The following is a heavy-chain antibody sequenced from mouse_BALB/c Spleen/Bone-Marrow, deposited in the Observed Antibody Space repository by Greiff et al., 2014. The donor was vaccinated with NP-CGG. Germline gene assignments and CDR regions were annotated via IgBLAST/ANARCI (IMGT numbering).Heavy chain of an antibody. CDR1: GFTFSSYG. V-gene: IGHV5-6*01. Sequence: VQLKHSGGDLVKPGGSLKLSCAASGFTFSSYGMSWGRQTPDKRLEWVATISSGGSNTYYPDSVKGRFTISRDNAKNTLYLQMSSLKSEDTAMYYCARHQRYYAMDYWGQGTSVTVSS. CDR3: ARHQRYYAMDY. J-gene: IGHJ4*01. CDR2: ISSGGSNT.